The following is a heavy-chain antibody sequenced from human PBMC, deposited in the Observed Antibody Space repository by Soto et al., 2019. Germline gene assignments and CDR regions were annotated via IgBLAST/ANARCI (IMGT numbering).Heavy chain of an antibody. CDR1: GFTFSSYA. V-gene: IGHV3-23*01. CDR3: AKDLSSSWVHAFDI. Sequence: AGGSLRLSCAASGFTFSSYAMSWVRQAPGKGLEWVQAISGSGGSTYYAESVKGRFTISRDNSKNKLYQQKNNLRAEDSAVYYCAKDLSSSWVHAFDIWGQGTMVTVSS. J-gene: IGHJ3*02. D-gene: IGHD6-13*01. CDR2: ISGSGGST.